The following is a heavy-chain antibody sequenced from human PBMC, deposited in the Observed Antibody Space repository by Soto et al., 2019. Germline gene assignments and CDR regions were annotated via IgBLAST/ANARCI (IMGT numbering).Heavy chain of an antibody. CDR1: GYTFTSYG. Sequence: QVQLVQSGAEVKKPGASVKVSCKASGYTFTSYGISWVRQTPGQGLEWMGWISAYNGNTNYAQKLQGRVTMTTDTXXSXAXXELRSLRSDDTAVYYCARACSGGSCYPRIYYGMDVWGQGTTVTVSS. J-gene: IGHJ6*02. CDR3: ARACSGGSCYPRIYYGMDV. D-gene: IGHD2-15*01. V-gene: IGHV1-18*01. CDR2: ISAYNGNT.